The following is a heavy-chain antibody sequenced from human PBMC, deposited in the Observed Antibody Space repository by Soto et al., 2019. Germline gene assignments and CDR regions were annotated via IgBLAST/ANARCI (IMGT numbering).Heavy chain of an antibody. Sequence: EVQLVESGGGLVKPGGSLRLSCAASGFTFSSYSMNWVRQAPGKGLEWVSSISSSSSYIYYADSVKGRFTISRDNAKNALYLRMNSLRAEDTAVYYCARDWGYYYYYCMDVWGQGTTVTVSS. CDR2: ISSSSSYI. CDR1: GFTFSSYS. J-gene: IGHJ6*02. CDR3: ARDWGYYYYYCMDV. V-gene: IGHV3-21*01. D-gene: IGHD3-16*01.